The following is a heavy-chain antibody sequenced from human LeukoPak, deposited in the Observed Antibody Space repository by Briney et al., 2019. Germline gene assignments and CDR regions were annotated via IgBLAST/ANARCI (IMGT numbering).Heavy chain of an antibody. J-gene: IGHJ4*02. CDR1: GFTFSSYG. D-gene: IGHD5-18*01. CDR2: IWYDGSNK. CDR3: ARVDYSYGYFDY. V-gene: IGHV3-33*01. Sequence: PGGSLRLSCAASGFTFSSYGMHWVRQAPGKGLEWEAVIWYDGSNKYYADSVKGRFTISRDNSKNTLYLQMNSLRAEDTAVYYCARVDYSYGYFDYWGQGTLVTVSS.